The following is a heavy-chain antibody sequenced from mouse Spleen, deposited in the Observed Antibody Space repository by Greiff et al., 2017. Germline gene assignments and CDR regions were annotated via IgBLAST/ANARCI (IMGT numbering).Heavy chain of an antibody. CDR3: ARGGPRYYYAMDY. CDR1: GFTFSSYA. CDR2: ISSGGGNT. V-gene: IGHV5-9-3*01. J-gene: IGHJ4*01. Sequence: EVQVVESGGGLVKRGGSLKLSCAASGFTFSSYAMSWVRQTPEKRLEWVATISSGGGNTYYPDSVKGRFTISRDNAKNTLYLQMSSLKSEDTAMYYCARGGPRYYYAMDYWGQGTSVTVSS.